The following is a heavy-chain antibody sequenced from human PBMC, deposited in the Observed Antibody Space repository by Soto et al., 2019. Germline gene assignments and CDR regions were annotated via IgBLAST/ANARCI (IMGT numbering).Heavy chain of an antibody. CDR1: GGTFSSYA. CDR3: ARADCSGGSCYEGYYYYYGMDV. J-gene: IGHJ6*02. CDR2: IIPIFGTA. D-gene: IGHD2-15*01. V-gene: IGHV1-69*01. Sequence: QVQLVQSGAEVKKPGSSVKVSCKASGGTFSSYAISWVRQAPGQGLEWMGGIIPIFGTANYAQKFQGRVTITADESTSTAYMELSSLRSEDTAVYYCARADCSGGSCYEGYYYYYGMDVWGQGTTVTVS.